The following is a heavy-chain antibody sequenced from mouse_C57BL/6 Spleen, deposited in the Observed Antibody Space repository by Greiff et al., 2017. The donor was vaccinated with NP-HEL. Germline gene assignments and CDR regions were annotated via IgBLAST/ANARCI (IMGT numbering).Heavy chain of an antibody. J-gene: IGHJ4*01. CDR3: ARRSNPLYAMDY. Sequence: EVKVVESGGGLVKPGGSLKLSCAASGFTFSDYGMHWVRQAPEKGLEWVAYISSGSSTIYYADTVKGRFTISRDNAKNTLFLQMTSLRSEDTAMYYCARRSNPLYAMDYWGQGTSVTVSS. CDR2: ISSGSSTI. V-gene: IGHV5-17*01. D-gene: IGHD2-5*01. CDR1: GFTFSDYG.